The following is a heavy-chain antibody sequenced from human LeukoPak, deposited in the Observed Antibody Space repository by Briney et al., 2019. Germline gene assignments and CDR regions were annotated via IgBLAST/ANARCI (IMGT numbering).Heavy chain of an antibody. CDR1: GFTFSSYS. D-gene: IGHD6-6*01. CDR3: ARDRIAARPGDY. Sequence: GGSLRLSCAASGFTFSSYSMNWVRQAPGKGLEWVSYISSSSTIYYADSVKGRFTISRDNAKNSLYLQMNSLRAEDPAVYYCARDRIAARPGDYWGQGTLVTVSS. J-gene: IGHJ4*02. V-gene: IGHV3-48*01. CDR2: ISSSSTI.